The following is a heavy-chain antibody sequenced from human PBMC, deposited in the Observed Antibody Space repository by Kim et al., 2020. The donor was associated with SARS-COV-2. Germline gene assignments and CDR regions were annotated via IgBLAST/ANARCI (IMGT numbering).Heavy chain of an antibody. CDR3: ARHPTGYPNWFDA. J-gene: IGHJ5*02. D-gene: IGHD1-1*01. V-gene: IGHV4-39*01. CDR2: ISYSGTT. Sequence: SETLSLTCTVSGASISTSPYNWGWIRQPPGMGLEWIGTISYSGTTYYNLSLNSRVTISVDTSKNQVSLNLRSVTAADTAVYFCARHPTGYPNWFDAWGQGSLVTVSS. CDR1: GASISTSPYN.